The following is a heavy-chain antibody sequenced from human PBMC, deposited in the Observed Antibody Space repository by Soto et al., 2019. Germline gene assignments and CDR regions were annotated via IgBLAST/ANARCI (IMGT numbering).Heavy chain of an antibody. J-gene: IGHJ5*02. D-gene: IGHD2-8*01. Sequence: GGPLRLSCAASGFTFSSYALHLVLQALRKVLEWVAFISYDGSNKYYADSVKGRFTLSRDKSKNTLYLQMNSLRAEDTAVYYFARDAVLMVYNWFDPWGRGTVVTVS. CDR1: GFTFSSYA. CDR2: ISYDGSNK. V-gene: IGHV3-30-3*01. CDR3: ARDAVLMVYNWFDP.